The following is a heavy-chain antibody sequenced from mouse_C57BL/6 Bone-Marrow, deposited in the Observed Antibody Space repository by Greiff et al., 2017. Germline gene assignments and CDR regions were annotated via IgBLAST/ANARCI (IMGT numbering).Heavy chain of an antibody. CDR3: ARRGSTIVTHYYAMDY. CDR2: INPNNGGT. V-gene: IGHV1-18*01. CDR1: GYTFTDYN. Sequence: EVKLQESGPELVKPGASVKIPCKASGYTFTDYNMDWVKQSHGKSLEWIGDINPNNGGTIYNQKFKGKATLTVDKSSSTAYMELRSLTSEDTAVYYCARRGSTIVTHYYAMDYWGQGTSVTVSS. J-gene: IGHJ4*01. D-gene: IGHD2-5*01.